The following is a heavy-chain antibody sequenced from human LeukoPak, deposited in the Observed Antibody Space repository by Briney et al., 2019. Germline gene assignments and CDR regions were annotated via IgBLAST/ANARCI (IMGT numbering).Heavy chain of an antibody. J-gene: IGHJ4*02. CDR1: GFTFSSYA. CDR3: WKGGTIVQGVILGHPPDY. Sequence: GGTLRLSCAASGFTFSSYAMSWVRQAPGKGLEWVSAISGSGGSTYYADSAKGRFNNSRDHSKDTLYLEMSSLRDQDTAVYYCWKGGTIVQGVILGHPPDYWGEGTVVTVSS. D-gene: IGHD3-10*01. CDR2: ISGSGGST. V-gene: IGHV3-23*01.